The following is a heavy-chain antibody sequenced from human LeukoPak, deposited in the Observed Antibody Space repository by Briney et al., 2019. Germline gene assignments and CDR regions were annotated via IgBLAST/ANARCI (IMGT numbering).Heavy chain of an antibody. D-gene: IGHD4-17*01. CDR3: ARDSRTVSDAFDI. CDR1: GFTFSSYS. Sequence: GGSLRLSCAASGFTFSSYSMHWVRQAPGKGLEWVSSISSSSSYISYADSVKGRFTISRDSAKNSLYLQMNSLRAEDTAVYYCARDSRTVSDAFDIWGQGTMVTVSS. CDR2: ISSSSSYI. J-gene: IGHJ3*02. V-gene: IGHV3-21*01.